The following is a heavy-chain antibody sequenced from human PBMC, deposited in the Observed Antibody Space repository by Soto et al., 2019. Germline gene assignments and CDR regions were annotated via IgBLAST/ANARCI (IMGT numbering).Heavy chain of an antibody. V-gene: IGHV4-34*01. CDR2: INHSGST. CDR1: GGSFSGYY. CDR3: ARGARRWLPSDGMDV. Sequence: SETLSLTCAVYGGSFSGYYWSWIRQPPGKGLEWIGEINHSGSTNYNPSLKSRVTISVDTSKNQFSLKLSSVTAADTAVYYCARGARRWLPSDGMDVWGQGTTVTV. J-gene: IGHJ6*02. D-gene: IGHD5-12*01.